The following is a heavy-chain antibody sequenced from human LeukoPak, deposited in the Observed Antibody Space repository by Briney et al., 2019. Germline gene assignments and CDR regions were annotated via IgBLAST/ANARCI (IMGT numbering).Heavy chain of an antibody. CDR2: ISWNSGTI. D-gene: IGHD3-16*01. CDR3: AGLGDRDAFDV. CDR1: GFTFDDYA. V-gene: IGHV3-9*01. J-gene: IGHJ3*01. Sequence: PGGSLRLSCAASGFTFDDYAMHWVRQAPGKGLEWVSHISWNSGTIGYADSVKGRFTISRDSSRNSLYLQMNSLRAEDTAVYYCAGLGDRDAFDVWGQGTMVTVSS.